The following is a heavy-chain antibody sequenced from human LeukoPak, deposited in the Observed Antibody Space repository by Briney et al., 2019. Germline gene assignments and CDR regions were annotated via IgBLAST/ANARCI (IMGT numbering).Heavy chain of an antibody. J-gene: IGHJ3*01. CDR3: ARISSYGGSDGFDL. CDR2: ISPNSGDT. D-gene: IGHD1-26*01. Sequence: GASVKVSCKASGYTHTAYYIHWVRQAPGQGLEWMGWISPNSGDTDYAQKFQGRVTMTRDTPISTVYMALSSLRSDDTAMYYCARISSYGGSDGFDLWGQGTMVTVSS. CDR1: GYTHTAYY. V-gene: IGHV1-2*02.